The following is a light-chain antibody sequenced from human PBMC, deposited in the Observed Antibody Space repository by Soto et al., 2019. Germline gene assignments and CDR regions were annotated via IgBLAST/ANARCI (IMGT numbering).Light chain of an antibody. CDR1: QNINNY. V-gene: IGKV1-5*01. CDR2: DAS. Sequence: DIQMTQSPSSLSASVGDRVTITCRASQNINNYLSWYQQKPGEAPKVLIYDASSLESGVPSRFSGSGSGTEFSLTISSLQPDDFATYYCQQYNHYWTFGQGTKVDIK. CDR3: QQYNHYWT. J-gene: IGKJ1*01.